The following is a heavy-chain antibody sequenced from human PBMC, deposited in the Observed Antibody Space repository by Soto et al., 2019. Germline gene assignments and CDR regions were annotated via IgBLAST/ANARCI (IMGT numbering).Heavy chain of an antibody. CDR1: GYTFTGYY. Sequence: GASVKVSCKASGYTFTGYYMHWVRQAPGQGLEWMGWINPNSGGTNYAQKFQGRVTMTRDTSISTAYMELSRLRSDDTAVYYCARVGYYYGSGSPYYYGMDVWGQGTTVTVSS. CDR3: ARVGYYYGSGSPYYYGMDV. D-gene: IGHD3-10*01. CDR2: INPNSGGT. V-gene: IGHV1-2*02. J-gene: IGHJ6*02.